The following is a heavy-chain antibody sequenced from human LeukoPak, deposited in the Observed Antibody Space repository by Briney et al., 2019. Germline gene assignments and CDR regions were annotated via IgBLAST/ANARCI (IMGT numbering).Heavy chain of an antibody. CDR3: ARQGVYFYDSSGYY. CDR2: INHSGST. CDR1: GGSFSGYY. D-gene: IGHD3-22*01. J-gene: IGHJ4*02. V-gene: IGHV4-34*01. Sequence: SETLSLTCAVYGGSFSGYYWSWIRQPPGKGLEWIGEINHSGSTNYNPSLKSRVTISVDTSKNRFSLKPSSVTAADTAVYYCARQGVYFYDSSGYYWGQGTLVTVSS.